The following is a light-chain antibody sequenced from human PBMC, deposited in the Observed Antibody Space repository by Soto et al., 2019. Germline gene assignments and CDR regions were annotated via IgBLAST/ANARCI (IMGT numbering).Light chain of an antibody. V-gene: IGKV1-33*01. CDR1: QDISNS. CDR2: DAS. Sequence: DIPMTQSPSSLSASVGDRVTITCQASQDISNSLNWYQQKPGKAPKLLIYDASNLETGVPSRFSGSGSGTDFTFTISSLQPEDIATYYCQQYDNLPVFTFGPGTKVDIK. CDR3: QQYDNLPVFT. J-gene: IGKJ3*01.